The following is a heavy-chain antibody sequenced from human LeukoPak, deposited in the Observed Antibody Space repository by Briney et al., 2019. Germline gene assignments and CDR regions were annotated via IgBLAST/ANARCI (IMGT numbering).Heavy chain of an antibody. V-gene: IGHV4-30-4*01. CDR1: GGSISSGDYY. CDR2: IYYSGST. Sequence: PSETLSLTCTVSGGSISSGDYYWSWIRQPPGKGLEWIGHIYYSGSTYYNPSLKSRVTISGDTAKNQFSLRVSSVTAADTAVYYCARERGTMIAGGWFDPWGRETLVTVSS. CDR3: ARERGTMIAGGWFDP. J-gene: IGHJ5*02. D-gene: IGHD3-22*01.